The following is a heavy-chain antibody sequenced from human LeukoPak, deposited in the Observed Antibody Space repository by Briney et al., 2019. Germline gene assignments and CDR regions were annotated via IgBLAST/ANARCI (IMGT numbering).Heavy chain of an antibody. J-gene: IGHJ5*02. Sequence: SETLSLTCAVYGGSFSGYYWSWIRQPPGKGLEWIGEINHSGSTNYNPSLKSRVTISVDMSKKQFSLKLSPVTAADTAVYYCARHYFTALTTFLPVVKKQKSRFDPWGQGTQVTVSS. D-gene: IGHD2-21*01. CDR1: GGSFSGYY. V-gene: IGHV4-34*01. CDR3: ARHYFTALTTFLPVVKKQKSRFDP. CDR2: INHSGST.